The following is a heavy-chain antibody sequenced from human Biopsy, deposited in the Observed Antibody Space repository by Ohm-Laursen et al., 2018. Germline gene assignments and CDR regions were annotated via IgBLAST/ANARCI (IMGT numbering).Heavy chain of an antibody. J-gene: IGHJ5*02. V-gene: IGHV4-59*01. D-gene: IGHD3-3*01. Sequence: GTLSLTWSISGGSIISYYWTWIRQPPGKGLEWIGHVYNGGITNYNPSLKSRVPISKDTSKNQFSLQVNSVTAADTAVYYCARTPRDSFWSGSYKRGLWFDPWGQGALVIVSS. CDR2: VYNGGIT. CDR3: ARTPRDSFWSGSYKRGLWFDP. CDR1: GGSIISYY.